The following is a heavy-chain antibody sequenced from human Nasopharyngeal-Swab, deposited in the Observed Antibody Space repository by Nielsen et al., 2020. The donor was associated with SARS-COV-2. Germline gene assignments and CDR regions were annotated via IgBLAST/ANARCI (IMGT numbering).Heavy chain of an antibody. J-gene: IGHJ5*02. Sequence: ASVKVSCKASGYTFTGYYMHWVRQAPGQGLEWMGRINPNSGGTNYAQKLQGRVTMTTDTSTSTAYMELRSLRSDDTAVYYCARDGTTNLYDYVWGSYRPKTNWFDPWGQGTLVTVSS. CDR3: ARDGTTNLYDYVWGSYRPKTNWFDP. D-gene: IGHD3-16*02. V-gene: IGHV1-2*06. CDR1: GYTFTGYY. CDR2: INPNSGGT.